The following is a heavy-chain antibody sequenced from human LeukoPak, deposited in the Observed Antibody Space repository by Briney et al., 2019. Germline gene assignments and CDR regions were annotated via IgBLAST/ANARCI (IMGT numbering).Heavy chain of an antibody. D-gene: IGHD2-15*01. J-gene: IGHJ5*02. Sequence: ASVKVSCKASGGTFSSYAISWVRQAPGQGLEWMGGIIPIFGTANYAQKFLGRVTITADESTSTAYMELSSLGSEDTAVYYCAREVVVAAPFLYNWFDPWGQGTLVTVSS. CDR3: AREVVVAAPFLYNWFDP. CDR2: IIPIFGTA. V-gene: IGHV1-69*13. CDR1: GGTFSSYA.